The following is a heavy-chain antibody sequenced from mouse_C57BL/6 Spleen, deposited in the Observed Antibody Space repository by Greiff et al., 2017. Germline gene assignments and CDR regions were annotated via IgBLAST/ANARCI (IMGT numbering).Heavy chain of an antibody. D-gene: IGHD1-1*01. V-gene: IGHV1-53*01. J-gene: IGHJ2*01. CDR1: GYTFTSYW. CDR3: ARGGYYYGSSPFYFDY. CDR2: INPSNGGT. Sequence: QVQLKQSGTELVKPGASVKLSCKASGYTFTSYWMHWVKQRPGQGLEWIGNINPSNGGTNYNEKFKSKATLTVDKSSSTAYMQLSSLTSEDSAVYYCARGGYYYGSSPFYFDYWGQGTTLTVSS.